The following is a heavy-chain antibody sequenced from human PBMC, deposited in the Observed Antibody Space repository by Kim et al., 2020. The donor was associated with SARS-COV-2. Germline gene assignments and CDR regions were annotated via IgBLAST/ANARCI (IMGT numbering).Heavy chain of an antibody. CDR2: INHSGST. D-gene: IGHD3-3*01. V-gene: IGHV4-34*01. J-gene: IGHJ6*02. Sequence: SETLSLTCAVYGGSFSGYYWSWIRQPPGKGLEWIGEINHSGSTNYNPSLRSRVTMSVDTLKNWFSLRLSSVTAADTAVYYCARGRAGVVPSPILGIGPHYEYYAMDVWGRGTTVTVSS. CDR3: ARGRAGVVPSPILGIGPHYEYYAMDV. CDR1: GGSFSGYY.